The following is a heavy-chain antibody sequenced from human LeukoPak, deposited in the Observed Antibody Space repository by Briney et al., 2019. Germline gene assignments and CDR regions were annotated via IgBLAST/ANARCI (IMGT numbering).Heavy chain of an antibody. V-gene: IGHV3-48*03. D-gene: IGHD6-6*01. J-gene: IGHJ4*02. CDR1: GFTFSSYE. CDR2: ISSSGSTI. Sequence: GGSLRLSCAASGFTFSSYEMNWVRQAPGKGLEWVSYISSSGSTIYYADSVKGRFTISRDNAKNTLYLQMNSLRAEDTAVYYCARVISPYSSSSVDYWGQGTLVTVSS. CDR3: ARVISPYSSSSVDY.